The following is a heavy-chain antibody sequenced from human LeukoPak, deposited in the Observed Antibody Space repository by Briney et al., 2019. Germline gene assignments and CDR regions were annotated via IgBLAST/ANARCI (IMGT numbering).Heavy chain of an antibody. J-gene: IGHJ6*03. Sequence: GASVKVSCKASGYTFTGYYMHWVRQAPGQGLEWMGWISAYNGNTNYAQKLQGRVTMTTDTSTSTAYMELRSLRSDDTAVYYCARPNVLGYYYMDVWGKGTTVTVSS. D-gene: IGHD3-3*02. V-gene: IGHV1-18*04. CDR1: GYTFTGYY. CDR3: ARPNVLGYYYMDV. CDR2: ISAYNGNT.